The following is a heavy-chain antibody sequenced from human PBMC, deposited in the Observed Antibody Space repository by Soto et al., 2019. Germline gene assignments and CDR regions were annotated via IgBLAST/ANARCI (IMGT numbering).Heavy chain of an antibody. J-gene: IGHJ6*02. CDR2: IYSGGST. CDR3: ALSITMVRGVIDYYYYGMDV. D-gene: IGHD3-10*01. CDR1: GFTVSSHY. V-gene: IGHV3-53*01. Sequence: EVQLVESGGGLIQPGGALRLSCAASGFTVSSHYMSWVRQAPGKGLEWVSVIYSGGSTYYADSVKGRFTISRDNSKNTPYLQMNSLRAEDTAVYYCALSITMVRGVIDYYYYGMDVWGQGTTVTVSS.